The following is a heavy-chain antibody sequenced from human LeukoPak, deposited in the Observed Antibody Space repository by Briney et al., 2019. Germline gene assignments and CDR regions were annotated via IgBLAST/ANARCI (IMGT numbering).Heavy chain of an antibody. D-gene: IGHD1-26*01. CDR2: IYHSGST. Sequence: SETLSLTCAVSGYSISSGYYWGWIRQPPGKGLEWIGSIYHSGSTYYNPSLKSRVTISVDTSKNQFSLELSSVTAADTAVYYCARSYSGSYLWDYWGQGTLVTVSS. CDR1: GYSISSGYY. J-gene: IGHJ4*02. V-gene: IGHV4-38-2*01. CDR3: ARSYSGSYLWDY.